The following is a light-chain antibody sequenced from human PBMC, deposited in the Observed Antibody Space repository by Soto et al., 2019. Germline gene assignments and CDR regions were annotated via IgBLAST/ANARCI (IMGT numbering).Light chain of an antibody. CDR3: QQRFSWRS. V-gene: IGKV3D-20*02. CDR2: DAS. J-gene: IGKJ3*01. Sequence: EIVLTQSPGTLSLSPGERATLSCRASQSVSNNYLAWYQQKPGQAPRLLIYDASNRATGIPARFSGGGSGTDFTLTISSLEPEDFAVYYCQQRFSWRSFGPGTRVDIK. CDR1: QSVSNNY.